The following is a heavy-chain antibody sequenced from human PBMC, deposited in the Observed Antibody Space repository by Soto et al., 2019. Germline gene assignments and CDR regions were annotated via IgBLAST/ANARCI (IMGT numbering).Heavy chain of an antibody. CDR1: GFTFSSYA. J-gene: IGHJ4*02. V-gene: IGHV3-23*01. D-gene: IGHD6-13*01. Sequence: GGSLRLSCAASGFTFSSYAMSWVRQAPGKGLEWVSAISGSGGSTYYADSVKGRFTISRDNSKNTLYLQMNSLRAEDTAVYYCAKRFGIAAAGIYYFDYWGQGTLVTVSS. CDR2: ISGSGGST. CDR3: AKRFGIAAAGIYYFDY.